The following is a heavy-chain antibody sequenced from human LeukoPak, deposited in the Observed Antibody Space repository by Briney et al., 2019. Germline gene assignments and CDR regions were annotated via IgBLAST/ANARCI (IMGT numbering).Heavy chain of an antibody. J-gene: IGHJ3*02. D-gene: IGHD2/OR15-2a*01. CDR1: GGSISSYY. CDR2: IYYSGST. Sequence: SETLSLTCTVSGGSISSYYWSWIRQPPGKGLEWIGYIYYSGSTNYNPSLKSRVTISVDTSKNQFSLKLSSVTAADTAVYYCARRLSPSAFDIWGQGTMVTDSS. CDR3: ARRLSPSAFDI. V-gene: IGHV4-59*08.